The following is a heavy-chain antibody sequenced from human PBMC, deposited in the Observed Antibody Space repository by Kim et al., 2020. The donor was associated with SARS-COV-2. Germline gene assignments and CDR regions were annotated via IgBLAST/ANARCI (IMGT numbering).Heavy chain of an antibody. D-gene: IGHD1-20*01. CDR3: ARDLSDNWSFDY. CDR2: LTPNRGYT. CDR1: GYTFTSNH. J-gene: IGHJ4*02. Sequence: ASVKVSFKASGYTFTSNHMHWVRQAPGQGLEWMGFLTPNRGYTSYAERFQGRATMTRDTSTSTVYMELTSLTFEDTAVYYCARDLSDNWSFDYWGQGTLVTVSS. V-gene: IGHV1-46*01.